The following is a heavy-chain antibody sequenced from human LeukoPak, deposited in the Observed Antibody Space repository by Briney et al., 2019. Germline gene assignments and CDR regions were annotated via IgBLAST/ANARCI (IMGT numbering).Heavy chain of an antibody. D-gene: IGHD5-12*01. CDR3: ARFILSYSGYDFGPDY. V-gene: IGHV1-3*01. J-gene: IGHJ4*02. Sequence: EASVKVSCKASGYTFTSYGISWVRQAPGQRLEWMGWINAGNGNTKYSQKFQGRVTITRDTSANTAYMELSSLRSEDTAVYYCARFILSYSGYDFGPDYWGQGTLVTVSS. CDR2: INAGNGNT. CDR1: GYTFTSYG.